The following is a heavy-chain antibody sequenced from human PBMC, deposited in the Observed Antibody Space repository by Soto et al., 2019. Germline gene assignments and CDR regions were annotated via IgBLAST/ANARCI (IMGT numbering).Heavy chain of an antibody. V-gene: IGHV4-4*07. CDR1: GGSIFSYY. Sequence: PSETLSLTCTVSGGSIFSYYWSWVRQPSGKGLEWIVRIYTSGSTNYNPSLKSRVTMSVDTSKNQFSLKLSSVTAADTAVYYCARGSYVYGDYRHWYYYGMDVWGQGTTVTVSS. J-gene: IGHJ6*02. CDR3: ARGSYVYGDYRHWYYYGMDV. D-gene: IGHD4-17*01. CDR2: IYTSGST.